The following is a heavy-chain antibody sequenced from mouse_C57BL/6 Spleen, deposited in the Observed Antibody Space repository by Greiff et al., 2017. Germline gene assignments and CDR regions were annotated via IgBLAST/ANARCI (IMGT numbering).Heavy chain of an antibody. CDR2: IYPRSGNT. Sequence: QVQLKQSGAELARPGASVKLSCKASGYTFTSYGISWVKQRTGQGLEWIGEIYPRSGNTYYNEKFKGKATLTADKSSSTAYMELRSLTSEDSAVYFCARGSGSPYAMDYWGQGTSVTVSS. J-gene: IGHJ4*01. CDR1: GYTFTSYG. D-gene: IGHD3-2*02. V-gene: IGHV1-81*01. CDR3: ARGSGSPYAMDY.